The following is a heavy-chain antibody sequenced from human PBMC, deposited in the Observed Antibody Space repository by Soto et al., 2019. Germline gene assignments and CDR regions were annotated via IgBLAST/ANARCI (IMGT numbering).Heavy chain of an antibody. CDR2: ISAYNGNT. V-gene: IGHV1-18*01. CDR3: AGDQGEGELHSYNYGKDV. D-gene: IGHD1-26*01. J-gene: IGHJ6*04. Sequence: GASVKVSCKASGYTFTSYGISWVRQAPGQGLEWMGWISAYNGNTNYAQKLQGRVTMTTDTSTSTAYMELRSLRSDDTAVYYCAGDQGEGELHSYNYGKDVWGKGTTGPVSS. CDR1: GYTFTSYG.